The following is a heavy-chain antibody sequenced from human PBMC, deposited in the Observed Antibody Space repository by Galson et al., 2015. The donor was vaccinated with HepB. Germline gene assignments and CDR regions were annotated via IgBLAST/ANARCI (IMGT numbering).Heavy chain of an antibody. CDR3: ATPRVGATTDFDAFDI. V-gene: IGHV4-30-4*01. CDR2: IYYSGST. D-gene: IGHD1-26*01. Sequence: LSLTCTVSGGSISSGDYYWSWIRQPPGKGLEWIGYIYYSGSTYYNPSLKSRVTISVDTSKNQFSLKLSSVTAADTAVYYCATPRVGATTDFDAFDIWGQGTMVTVSS. CDR1: GGSISSGDYY. J-gene: IGHJ3*02.